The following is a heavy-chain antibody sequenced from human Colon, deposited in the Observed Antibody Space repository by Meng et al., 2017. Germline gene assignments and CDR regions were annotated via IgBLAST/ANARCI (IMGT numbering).Heavy chain of an antibody. V-gene: IGHV3-11*01. CDR3: ARGRWGLDY. D-gene: IGHD7-27*01. Sequence: GESLKTSCPTPGFTFSDHYMTWIRRPPGKGLEWVAYISTGATTIAYRDPLKGRFAISRDDSTNSLYLQMNSLGDDDTPVYFCARGRWGLDYWGQGTLVTVSS. CDR2: ISTGATTI. J-gene: IGHJ4*02. CDR1: GFTFSDHY.